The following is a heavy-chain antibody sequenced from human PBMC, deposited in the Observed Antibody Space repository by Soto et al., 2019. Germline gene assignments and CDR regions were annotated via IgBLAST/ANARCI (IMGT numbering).Heavy chain of an antibody. V-gene: IGHV3-23*01. Sequence: PGGSLRLSCAASGFTFSSYAMSWVRQPPGKGLEWVAVIVGDAINIDYADSVKGRFTISRDNSKNILYLQMTSLKVEDTATYFCAKDLRPDGRYDLDSWGQGTQVTVSS. D-gene: IGHD6-19*01. CDR1: GFTFSSYA. CDR3: AKDLRPDGRYDLDS. J-gene: IGHJ4*02. CDR2: IVGDAINI.